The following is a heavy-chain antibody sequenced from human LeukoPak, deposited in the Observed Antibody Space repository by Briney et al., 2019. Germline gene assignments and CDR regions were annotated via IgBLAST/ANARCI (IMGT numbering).Heavy chain of an antibody. Sequence: GGSLRLSCAASGFTFSSYSMNWVRQAPGKGLEWVSSISSSSSYIYYADSVKGRFTISRDNSKNTLFLQMNSLRVEDTALFYCARGVGTPSYYFDYWGQGTLVTVSS. CDR2: ISSSSSYI. CDR1: GFTFSSYS. CDR3: ARGVGTPSYYFDY. J-gene: IGHJ4*02. D-gene: IGHD2-15*01. V-gene: IGHV3-21*01.